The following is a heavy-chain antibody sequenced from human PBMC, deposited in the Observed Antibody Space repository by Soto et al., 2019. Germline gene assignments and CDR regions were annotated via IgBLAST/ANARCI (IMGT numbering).Heavy chain of an antibody. CDR1: GFTFSGSA. J-gene: IGHJ4*02. CDR2: IRSKANSYAT. D-gene: IGHD6-19*01. Sequence: EVQLVESGGGLVQPGGSLKLSCAASGFTFSGSAMHWVRQASGKGLEWVGRIRSKANSYATAYAASVKGRFTISRDDSKNTAYLQMSSLKTEDTAGYYCTRDYRGWPDWGQGTLVTVSS. CDR3: TRDYRGWPD. V-gene: IGHV3-73*02.